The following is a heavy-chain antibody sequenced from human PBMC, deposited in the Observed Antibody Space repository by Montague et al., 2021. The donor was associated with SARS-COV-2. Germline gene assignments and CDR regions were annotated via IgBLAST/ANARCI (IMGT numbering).Heavy chain of an antibody. CDR3: ARRGAYSSGWYSGAFDI. J-gene: IGHJ3*02. CDR2: IYYSGST. D-gene: IGHD6-19*01. V-gene: IGHV4-59*08. Sequence: SETLSLTCTVSGGSISSYYWSWIRQPPGKGLEWIGYIYYSGSTDYNPSLESRVTISVDTSKNQFSLMLSSVTAADTAVYYCARRGAYSSGWYSGAFDIWGQGTMVTVSS. CDR1: GGSISSYY.